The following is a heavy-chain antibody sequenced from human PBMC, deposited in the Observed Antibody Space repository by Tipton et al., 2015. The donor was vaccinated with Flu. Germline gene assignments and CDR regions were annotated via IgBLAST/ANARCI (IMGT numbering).Heavy chain of an antibody. V-gene: IGHV4-38-2*02. CDR1: GYSISGRYY. Sequence: TLSLTCTVSGYSISGRYYWGWIRQPPGKGLEWIGCVYHGGTTYYNPSLKSRVAISLDTFKNQFSLKLTSVTAADTAVYYCATTTYYYGSGSHDYWGQGTLVTVSS. CDR3: ATTTYYYGSGSHDY. D-gene: IGHD3-10*01. CDR2: VYHGGTT. J-gene: IGHJ4*02.